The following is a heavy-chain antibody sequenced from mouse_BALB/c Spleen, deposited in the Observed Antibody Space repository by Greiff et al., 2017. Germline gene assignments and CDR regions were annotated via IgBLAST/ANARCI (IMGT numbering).Heavy chain of an antibody. J-gene: IGHJ4*01. V-gene: IGHV1-54*01. Sequence: QVQLQQSGAELVRPGTSVKVSCKASGYAFTNYLIEWVKQRPGQGLEWIGVINPGSGGTNYNEKFKGKATLTADKSSSTAYMQLSSLTSDDSAVYFCARSIYYGNYAMDYWGQGTSVTVSS. CDR3: ARSIYYGNYAMDY. CDR1: GYAFTNYL. CDR2: INPGSGGT. D-gene: IGHD2-1*01.